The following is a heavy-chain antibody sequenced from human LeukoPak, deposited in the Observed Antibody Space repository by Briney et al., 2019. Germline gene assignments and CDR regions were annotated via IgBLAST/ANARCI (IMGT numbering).Heavy chain of an antibody. CDR2: ISDNGGTT. D-gene: IGHD3-3*01. CDR3: ARSLLRFGPPPRPLDY. V-gene: IGHV3-23*01. Sequence: QTGGSLRLSCVASGFTFSNYVMSWVRQAPGQGLQRVSAISDNGGTTYYADSVKGRFTISTDNSKNTLYLQMNSLRAEDAAVYYCARSLLRFGPPPRPLDYWGQGTLVTVSS. CDR1: GFTFSNYV. J-gene: IGHJ4*02.